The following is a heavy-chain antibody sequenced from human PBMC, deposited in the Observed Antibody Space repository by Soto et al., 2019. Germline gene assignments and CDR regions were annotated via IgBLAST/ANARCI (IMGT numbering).Heavy chain of an antibody. CDR3: AKDFKVSGSHYGTLNYYYGMDV. Sequence: GGALRLSGAASGVTFSTDGMQWVRQAPGKGMEWGAVISYDGYLIYYVDAVKGRFTVARDNSKNTLFLEMNSLRVEDTAVYFCAKDFKVSGSHYGTLNYYYGMDVWGQGTTVTVSS. D-gene: IGHD3-10*01. J-gene: IGHJ6*02. V-gene: IGHV3-30*18. CDR1: GVTFSTDG. CDR2: ISYDGYLI.